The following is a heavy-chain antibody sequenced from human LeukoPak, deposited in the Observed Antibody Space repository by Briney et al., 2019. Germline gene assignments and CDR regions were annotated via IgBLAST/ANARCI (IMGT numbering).Heavy chain of an antibody. CDR2: IYHSGST. V-gene: IGHV4-4*02. J-gene: IGHJ4*02. CDR3: AKVTVAAGIWSFAY. Sequence: SETLSLTCAVSGCSISSGNWWSWVRQAPGKGLEWIGEIYHSGSTNYNPSLKSRVSISVDKSKNQFSLNLSSMTAADTAVYYCAKVTVAAGIWSFAYWGQGTLVTVSS. CDR1: GCSISSGNW. D-gene: IGHD6-13*01.